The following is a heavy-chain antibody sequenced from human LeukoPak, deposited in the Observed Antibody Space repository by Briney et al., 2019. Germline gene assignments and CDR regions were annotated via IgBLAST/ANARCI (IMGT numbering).Heavy chain of an antibody. CDR1: GFSFKGYG. Sequence: GGSLRLSCAASGFSFKGYGMYWVRQAPGKGLEWVSGITWNSNDIAYADSVKGRFTISRDNAKNCLYLQMNSLTVEDTALYYCTRVTSWRTGFDYWGQGTLVTVSS. CDR2: ITWNSNDI. J-gene: IGHJ4*02. D-gene: IGHD1-1*01. V-gene: IGHV3-9*01. CDR3: TRVTSWRTGFDY.